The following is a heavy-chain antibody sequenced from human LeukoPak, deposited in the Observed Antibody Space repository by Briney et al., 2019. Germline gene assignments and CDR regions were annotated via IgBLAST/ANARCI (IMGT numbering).Heavy chain of an antibody. V-gene: IGHV4-59*01. CDR3: ARLAAY. J-gene: IGHJ4*02. CDR2: IYYSGST. CDR1: GGSISSYY. D-gene: IGHD6-25*01. Sequence: EPSETLSLTCTVSGGSISSYYWSWIRQPPGKGLEWIGYIYYSGSTNYNPSLKSRVTISVDTSKNQFSLKLSSVTAADTAVYYCARLAAYWGQGTLVTVSS.